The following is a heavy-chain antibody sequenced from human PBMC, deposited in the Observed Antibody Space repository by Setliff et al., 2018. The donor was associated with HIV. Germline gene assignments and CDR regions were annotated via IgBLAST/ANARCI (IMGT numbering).Heavy chain of an antibody. Sequence: TLSLTCAVSGGSISTNYWWSWVRQPPGKGLEWIGEIYHGGYTNYNPSLKSRATISVDKSKNHFSLKLTSVTAADTAVYYCARRERYCSGTTCYRYFQHWGQGTLVTVSS. CDR1: GGSISTNYW. V-gene: IGHV4-4*02. D-gene: IGHD2-2*01. CDR3: ARRERYCSGTTCYRYFQH. J-gene: IGHJ1*01. CDR2: IYHGGYT.